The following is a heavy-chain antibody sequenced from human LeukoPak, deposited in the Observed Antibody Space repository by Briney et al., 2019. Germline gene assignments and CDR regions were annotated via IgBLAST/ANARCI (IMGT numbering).Heavy chain of an antibody. Sequence: GGSLRLSCAASGFTFSSYSMNWVRQAPGKGLEWVSSISSSSSYIYYADSVKGRFTISRDNAKNSLYLQMNSLRAEDTAVYYCARAPDFAYYDILTGYSDYWGQGTLVTVSS. J-gene: IGHJ4*02. CDR2: ISSSSSYI. V-gene: IGHV3-21*01. CDR3: ARAPDFAYYDILTGYSDY. CDR1: GFTFSSYS. D-gene: IGHD3-9*01.